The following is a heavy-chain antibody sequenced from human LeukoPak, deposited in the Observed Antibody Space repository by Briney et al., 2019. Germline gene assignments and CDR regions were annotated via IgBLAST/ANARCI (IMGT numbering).Heavy chain of an antibody. D-gene: IGHD2-2*01. V-gene: IGHV1-46*01. Sequence: VAAVKVSCKASGYTFTSYYIHWVRQAPGQGLEWMGLINPSGGTTGYARKFQGRITMTRAPYTTTVYMELSSLISDDTAVYSCGRVGPVPWGQAAAQFDHWGQGTLVTASS. CDR3: GRVGPVPWGQAAAQFDH. J-gene: IGHJ4*02. CDR2: INPSGGTT. CDR1: GYTFTSYY.